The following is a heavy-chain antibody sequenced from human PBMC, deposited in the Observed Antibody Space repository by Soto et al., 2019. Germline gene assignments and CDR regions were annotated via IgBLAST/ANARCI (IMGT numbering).Heavy chain of an antibody. Sequence: QVQLVESGGGVVQPGRSLRLSCAASGFTFSSYGMHWVRQAPGKGLEWVAVISYDGSNKYYADSVKGRFTIFRDNSKNTLYLQMNSLRAEDTAVYYCAKGLQYGDYGVDYFDYWGQGTLVTVSS. CDR1: GFTFSSYG. V-gene: IGHV3-30*18. J-gene: IGHJ4*02. CDR3: AKGLQYGDYGVDYFDY. D-gene: IGHD4-17*01. CDR2: ISYDGSNK.